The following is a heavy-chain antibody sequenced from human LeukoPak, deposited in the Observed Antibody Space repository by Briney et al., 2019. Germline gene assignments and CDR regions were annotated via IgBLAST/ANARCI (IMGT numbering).Heavy chain of an antibody. D-gene: IGHD6-19*01. CDR3: AKATIEQWLVKVDSFNS. J-gene: IGHJ4*02. CDR1: GFTFRSYG. V-gene: IGHV3-23*01. Sequence: GSLRLSCAASGFTFRSYGMFWVRQAPGKGLEWVSAISGSGGETHYADSVKGRFTISRDNSKNTLSLQMNSLRAEDTAIYFCAKATIEQWLVKVDSFNSWGQGTLVTVSS. CDR2: ISGSGGET.